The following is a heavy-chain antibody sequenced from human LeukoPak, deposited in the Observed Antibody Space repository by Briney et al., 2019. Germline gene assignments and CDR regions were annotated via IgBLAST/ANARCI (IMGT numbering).Heavy chain of an antibody. Sequence: SETLSLTCTVSGGSISSYYWSWIRQPPGKGLEWIGYIYYSGSTNYNPSLKSRVTISVDTSKNQFSLKLSSVTAADTAVYYCAREAKDYYYGMDVWGQGTTVTVSS. V-gene: IGHV4-59*01. CDR1: GGSISSYY. J-gene: IGHJ6*02. CDR3: AREAKDYYYGMDV. CDR2: IYYSGST.